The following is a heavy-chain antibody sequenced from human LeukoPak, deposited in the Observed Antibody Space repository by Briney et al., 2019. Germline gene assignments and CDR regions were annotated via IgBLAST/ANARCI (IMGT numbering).Heavy chain of an antibody. J-gene: IGHJ4*02. CDR2: SGTVGDT. CDR1: GFTSSAYD. CDR3: VRAAMPYIINGRRFDY. V-gene: IGHV3-13*04. D-gene: IGHD2-2*01. Sequence: GGSLRLSCAASGFTSSAYDMHWVRQITGGGLEWVSTSGTVGDTFYSDSVKGRFTISRENAKNSVHLQMNSLRVEDSAIYFCVRAAMPYIINGRRFDYWGQGTLVTVFS.